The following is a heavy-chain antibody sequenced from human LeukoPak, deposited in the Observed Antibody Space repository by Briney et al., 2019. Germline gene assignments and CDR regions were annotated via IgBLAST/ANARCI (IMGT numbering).Heavy chain of an antibody. V-gene: IGHV4-38-2*02. CDR1: GYSISSGYY. J-gene: IGHJ3*01. Sequence: SETLSLTCTVSGYSISSGYYWGWLRQPPGKGLEWIGSSYHSGSTYYNPSLKSRVTISVDTSKNQFSLKLSSVTAADTAVYYCARDLVRTVTTSDVWGQGTMVTVSS. D-gene: IGHD4-17*01. CDR2: SYHSGST. CDR3: ARDLVRTVTTSDV.